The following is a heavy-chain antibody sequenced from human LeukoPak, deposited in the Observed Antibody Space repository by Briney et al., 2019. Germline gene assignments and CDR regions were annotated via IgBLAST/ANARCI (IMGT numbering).Heavy chain of an antibody. CDR1: GSSISPYY. D-gene: IGHD2-21*02. J-gene: IGHJ3*01. CDR3: VRARDMAFDL. Sequence: SETLSLTCTVSGSSISPYYWSWIRQSPGKGLEWIGNIHNSGNIYNPSLKSRITISQDTSKNQVSLKLTAVTAADTALYYCVRARDMAFDLWGQGTMVTVSA. CDR2: IHNSGN. V-gene: IGHV4-59*01.